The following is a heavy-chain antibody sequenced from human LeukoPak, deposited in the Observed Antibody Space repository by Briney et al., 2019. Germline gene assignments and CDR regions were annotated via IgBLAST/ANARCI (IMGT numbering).Heavy chain of an antibody. J-gene: IGHJ3*02. CDR1: GFTFSSYG. Sequence: GGSLRLSCAASGFTFSSYGMHWVRQAPGKGLEWVAFIRYDGSNKYYADSVKGRFTISRDNSKNTLYLQMNSLRAEDTAAYYCAKVYIVVVPAARGHDAFDIWGQGTMVTVSS. CDR2: IRYDGSNK. CDR3: AKVYIVVVPAARGHDAFDI. V-gene: IGHV3-30*02. D-gene: IGHD2-2*01.